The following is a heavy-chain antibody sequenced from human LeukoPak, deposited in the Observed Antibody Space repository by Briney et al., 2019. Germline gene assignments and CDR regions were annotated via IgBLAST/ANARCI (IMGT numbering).Heavy chain of an antibody. CDR3: ARDRYYYGSGSYAAVGYGMDV. CDR1: GGSISSYY. Sequence: SETLSLTCTVSGGSISSYYWSWIRQPPGKGLEWIGYIYYSGSTNYNPSLKSRVTISVDTSKNQFSLKLSSVTAADTAVYYCARDRYYYGSGSYAAVGYGMDVWGQGTTVTVSS. D-gene: IGHD3-10*01. J-gene: IGHJ6*02. V-gene: IGHV4-59*01. CDR2: IYYSGST.